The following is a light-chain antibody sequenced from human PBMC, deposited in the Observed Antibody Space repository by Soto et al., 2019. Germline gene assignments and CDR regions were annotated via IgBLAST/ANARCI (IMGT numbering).Light chain of an antibody. CDR1: SSDVGAYNY. CDR2: DVS. CDR3: SSYTTSTTGV. Sequence: QSALTQPASVSGSPGQSITISCTGTSSDVGAYNYVPWFQQHPGKAPRLIIYDVSNRPSGVSNRFSGSKSGNTASLTISGLQAEDEADYYCSSYTTSTTGVFGGGTKVTVL. V-gene: IGLV2-14*01. J-gene: IGLJ3*02.